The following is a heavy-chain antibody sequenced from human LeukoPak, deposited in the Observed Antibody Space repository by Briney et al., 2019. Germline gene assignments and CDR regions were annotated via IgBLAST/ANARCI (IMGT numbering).Heavy chain of an antibody. CDR1: GFTFSNYA. J-gene: IGHJ4*02. D-gene: IGHD2-21*02. V-gene: IGHV3-23*01. CDR2: VTGSGATT. Sequence: GGSLRLSCAASGFTFSNYAMSWVRQAPGKGLEWVSSVTGSGATTYYADSVKGRFTISRDNSKNTLYLQLNSLRAEDTAVYYCAKGESDVVVTAPFDQWGQGTLVTVSS. CDR3: AKGESDVVVTAPFDQ.